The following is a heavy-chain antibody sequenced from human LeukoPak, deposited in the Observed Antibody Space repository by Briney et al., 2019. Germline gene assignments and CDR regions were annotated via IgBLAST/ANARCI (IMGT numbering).Heavy chain of an antibody. D-gene: IGHD2-2*01. CDR3: AKGYCSSTSCFMKVLLDYYMDV. CDR1: GLPLSNYG. J-gene: IGHJ6*03. V-gene: IGHV3-30*02. CDR2: IRYDGRKT. Sequence: GRSLRLSCAASGLPLSNYGMHWVRQAPGKGLEWVAVIRYDGRKTYYADSVKGRFTISRDNSKNTLYLQMNSLRAEDTAVYYCAKGYCSSTSCFMKVLLDYYMDVWGKGTTVTVSS.